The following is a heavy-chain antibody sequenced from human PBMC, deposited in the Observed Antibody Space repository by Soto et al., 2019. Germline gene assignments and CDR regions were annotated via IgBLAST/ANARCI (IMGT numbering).Heavy chain of an antibody. CDR1: GFTFDDYA. CDR3: AKDISGGVTTLASPPYDAFDI. CDR2: ISWNSGSI. D-gene: IGHD3-16*01. V-gene: IGHV3-9*01. J-gene: IGHJ3*02. Sequence: HPGGSLRLSCAASGFTFDDYAMHWVRQAPGKGLEWVSGISWNSGSIGYADSVKGRFTISRDNAKNSLYLQMNSLRAEDTALYYCAKDISGGVTTLASPPYDAFDIWGQGTMVTVSS.